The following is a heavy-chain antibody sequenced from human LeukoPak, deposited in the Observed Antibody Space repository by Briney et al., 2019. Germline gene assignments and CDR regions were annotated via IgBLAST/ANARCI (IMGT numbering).Heavy chain of an antibody. CDR3: AKAPAPYYYYYGMDV. Sequence: PGGSLRLSCAASGFTFSSYVMNWVRQAPGKGLEWVSSISDNGVTRYYADSVKGRFTISRDNSDNTVYLRMNSLRAEDTAIYYCAKAPAPYYYYYGMDVWGQGTAVTVSS. V-gene: IGHV3-23*01. CDR2: ISDNGVTR. CDR1: GFTFSSYV. J-gene: IGHJ6*02.